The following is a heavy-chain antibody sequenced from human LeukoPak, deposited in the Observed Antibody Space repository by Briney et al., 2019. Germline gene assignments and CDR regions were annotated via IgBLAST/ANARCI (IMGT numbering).Heavy chain of an antibody. CDR3: AKDQLDDILPANFDY. Sequence: PGRSLRLSCAVSGFTFSSYGMHWVRQAPGKGLEWVAFIRYDGSNKYYADSVKGRFTISRDNSKNTLYLQMNSLRAEDTAVYYCAKDQLDDILPANFDYWGQGTLVTVSS. CDR1: GFTFSSYG. CDR2: IRYDGSNK. V-gene: IGHV3-30*02. D-gene: IGHD3-9*01. J-gene: IGHJ4*02.